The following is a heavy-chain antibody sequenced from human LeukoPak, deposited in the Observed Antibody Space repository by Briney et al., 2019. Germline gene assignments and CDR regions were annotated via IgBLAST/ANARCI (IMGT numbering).Heavy chain of an antibody. CDR3: ARVLDYGFDP. Sequence: PSETLSLTCAVYGGSFSGYYWSWIRQPPGKGLEWIGEINHSGSTNYNPSLKSRVTISVDTSKNQFSLKLSSVTAADTAVYYCARVLDYGFDPWGQGTLVTVSS. J-gene: IGHJ5*02. V-gene: IGHV4-34*01. D-gene: IGHD4-17*01. CDR2: INHSGST. CDR1: GGSFSGYY.